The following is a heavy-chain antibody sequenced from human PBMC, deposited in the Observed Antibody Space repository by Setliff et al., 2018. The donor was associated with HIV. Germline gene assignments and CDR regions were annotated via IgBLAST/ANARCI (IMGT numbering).Heavy chain of an antibody. J-gene: IGHJ6*03. CDR3: VRGGQYYRSTYYYYMDV. CDR2: ITPIFGTT. D-gene: IGHD3-16*02. CDR1: GGTFSRNP. Sequence: SVKVSCKASGGTFSRNPISWVRQAPGQGLEWMGGITPIFGTTKYAQKFQGRVTITADESTNTAYMELSSLRSEDTAVYYCVRGGQYYRSTYYYYMDVWGKGTTVTVSS. V-gene: IGHV1-69*13.